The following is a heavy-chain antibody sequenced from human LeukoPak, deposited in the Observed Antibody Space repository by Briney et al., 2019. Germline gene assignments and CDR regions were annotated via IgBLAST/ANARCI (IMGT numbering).Heavy chain of an antibody. CDR1: GYTISSGYY. Sequence: ETLSLTCTVSGYTISSGYYWGWIRQPPGKGLEWIGSIYHSGSTYYNPSLKSRVTISVDTSKNQFSLKLSSVTAADTAVYYCARLVAWGSSSTDYWGQGTLVTVSS. CDR2: IYHSGST. V-gene: IGHV4-38-2*02. D-gene: IGHD7-27*01. J-gene: IGHJ4*02. CDR3: ARLVAWGSSSTDY.